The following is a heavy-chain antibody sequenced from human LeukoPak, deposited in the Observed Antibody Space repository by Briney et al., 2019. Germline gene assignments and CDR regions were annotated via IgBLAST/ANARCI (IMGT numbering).Heavy chain of an antibody. Sequence: PGGSLRLSCAASGFTFSSYSMNWVRQAPGKGLEWVSSISSSSSYIYYADSVKGRFTISRDNAKNSLYLQMDSLRAEDTAVYYCARVKVLTGYSYYYYYYMDVWGKGTTVTVSS. CDR2: ISSSSSYI. CDR1: GFTFSSYS. V-gene: IGHV3-21*01. CDR3: ARVKVLTGYSYYYYYYMDV. J-gene: IGHJ6*03. D-gene: IGHD3-9*01.